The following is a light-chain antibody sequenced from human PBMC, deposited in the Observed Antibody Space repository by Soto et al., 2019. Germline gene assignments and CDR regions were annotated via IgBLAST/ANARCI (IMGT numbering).Light chain of an antibody. V-gene: IGKV3D-20*02. CDR1: QSVTSLH. J-gene: IGKJ1*01. CDR2: GAS. Sequence: EIVLTPSPGTLSLSPGERATLDCRASQSVTSLHLAWYQQIPGQAPRLLIFGASSRAAGIPDRFSGSGSGTDFTLTISDLEPADFGLYYCQQRLNWPPGFGQGTKVDIK. CDR3: QQRLNWPPG.